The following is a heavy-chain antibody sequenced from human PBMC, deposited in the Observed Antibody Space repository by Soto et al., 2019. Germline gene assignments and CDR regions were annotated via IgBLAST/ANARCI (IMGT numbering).Heavy chain of an antibody. CDR3: ARDPQYYYGSGPF. D-gene: IGHD3-10*01. V-gene: IGHV3-21*01. J-gene: IGHJ4*02. CDR2: ISSSSSYI. CDR1: GFTFSSYS. Sequence: GGSLRLSCAASGFTFSSYSMNWVRQAPGKGLEWVSSISSSSSYIYYADSVKGRFTISRDNAKNSLCLQMNSLRAEDTAVYYCARDPQYYYGSGPFWGQGTLVTVSS.